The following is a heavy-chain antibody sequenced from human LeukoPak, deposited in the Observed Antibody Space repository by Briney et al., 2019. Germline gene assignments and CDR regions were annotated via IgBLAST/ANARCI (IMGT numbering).Heavy chain of an antibody. D-gene: IGHD3-9*01. CDR1: GFTVSSNY. V-gene: IGHV3-53*01. CDR2: IYSGGST. CDR3: ARAPYYDILTGGHFDY. Sequence: SGGSLRLSCAASGFTVSSNYMSWVRQAPGKGLEWVSVIYSGGSTYYADSVKGRFTISRDNSKNTLYLQMNSLRAEDTAVYYCARAPYYDILTGGHFDYWGQGTLVTVSS. J-gene: IGHJ4*02.